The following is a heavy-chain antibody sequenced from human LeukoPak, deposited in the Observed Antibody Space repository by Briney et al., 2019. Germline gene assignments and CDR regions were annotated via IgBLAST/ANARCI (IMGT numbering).Heavy chain of an antibody. D-gene: IGHD5-12*01. V-gene: IGHV4-39*01. Sequence: SETLSLTCTVSGGSISSGSYYWGWIRQPPGKGLEWTGSIYDGVSTYYTPSLKSRVTISADTSKNQFSLKLSSVTAADTAVYYCARGIRLGGQGILVTVSS. CDR1: GGSISSGSYY. J-gene: IGHJ4*02. CDR2: IYDGVST. CDR3: ARGIRL.